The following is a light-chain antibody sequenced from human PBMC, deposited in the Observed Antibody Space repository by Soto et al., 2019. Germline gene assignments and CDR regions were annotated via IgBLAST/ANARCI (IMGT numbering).Light chain of an antibody. CDR1: QSISSN. Sequence: DIQMTQSPSSLSASVGDRVTITCRASQSISSNLNWYQQKPGKVPKLLIYAASSLQSGVPSRFSGSGSGTDFTLTINSLQPEDFATYYCQQSYSSPPTFCQGTKV. J-gene: IGKJ1*01. V-gene: IGKV1-39*01. CDR2: AAS. CDR3: QQSYSSPPT.